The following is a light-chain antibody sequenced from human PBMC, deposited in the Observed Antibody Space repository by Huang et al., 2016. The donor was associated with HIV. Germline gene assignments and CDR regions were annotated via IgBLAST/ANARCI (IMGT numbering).Light chain of an antibody. Sequence: EIVLTQSPATLSLSPGARATLSCRASQGVSSHLAWYQQKPGQAPRLRIYDASNRATGIPVRFSGSGSGTDFTLTIGSLEPGDSAIYYCQHRSNWPPYTFGQGTKLEIK. CDR3: QHRSNWPPYT. CDR2: DAS. J-gene: IGKJ2*01. CDR1: QGVSSH. V-gene: IGKV3-11*01.